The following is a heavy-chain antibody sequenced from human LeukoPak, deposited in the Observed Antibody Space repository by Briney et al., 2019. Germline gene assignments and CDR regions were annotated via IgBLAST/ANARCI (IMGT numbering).Heavy chain of an antibody. CDR3: AKAVVRGEYYYYYMDV. CDR2: ISSSSSYI. Sequence: GGSLRLSCAASGFTFSSYSMNWVRQAPGKGLEWVSSISSSSSYIYYADSVKGRFTISRDNAKNSLYLQMNSLRAEDTAVYYCAKAVVRGEYYYYYMDVWGKGTTVIVSS. J-gene: IGHJ6*03. V-gene: IGHV3-21*01. CDR1: GFTFSSYS. D-gene: IGHD3-10*01.